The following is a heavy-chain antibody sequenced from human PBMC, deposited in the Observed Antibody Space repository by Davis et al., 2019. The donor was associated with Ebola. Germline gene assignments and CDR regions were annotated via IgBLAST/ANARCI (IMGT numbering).Heavy chain of an antibody. D-gene: IGHD6-19*01. CDR3: AAPYLNYSSGWHYFDL. CDR1: GGSFSGYY. Sequence: MPSETLSLTCAVYGGSFSGYYWSWIRQPPGKGLEWIGEINHSGSTNYNPSLKSRVTISVDTSKNQFSLKLSSVTAADTAMYYCAAPYLNYSSGWHYFDLWGQGTLVTVSS. V-gene: IGHV4-34*01. J-gene: IGHJ4*02. CDR2: INHSGST.